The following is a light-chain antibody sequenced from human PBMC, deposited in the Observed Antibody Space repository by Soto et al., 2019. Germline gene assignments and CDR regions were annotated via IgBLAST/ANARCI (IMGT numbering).Light chain of an antibody. J-gene: IGKJ4*01. CDR3: QQHDSYPLT. CDR2: AVF. V-gene: IGKV1-9*01. Sequence: DIQLTQSPSFLSASVGDRVTITCRASQDISNFLAWFQQKPGRAPKLLIYAVFTLQSGVPSRFSGSGSGAEFPLTSSSLQPEDFATYYCQQHDSYPLTFGGGTKVEIK. CDR1: QDISNF.